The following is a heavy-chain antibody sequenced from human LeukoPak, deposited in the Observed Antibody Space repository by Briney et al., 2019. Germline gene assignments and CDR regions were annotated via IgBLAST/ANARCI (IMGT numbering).Heavy chain of an antibody. CDR3: ARDLWSPGVTTGVDAFDI. Sequence: SVKVSCKVSGGTFSSYAISWVRQAPGQGREWMGGIIPIFGTANYAQKFQGRVTITADESTSTAYMELSSLRSEDTAVYYCARDLWSPGVTTGVDAFDIWGQGTMVTVSS. V-gene: IGHV1-69*01. J-gene: IGHJ3*02. D-gene: IGHD4-17*01. CDR2: IIPIFGTA. CDR1: GGTFSSYA.